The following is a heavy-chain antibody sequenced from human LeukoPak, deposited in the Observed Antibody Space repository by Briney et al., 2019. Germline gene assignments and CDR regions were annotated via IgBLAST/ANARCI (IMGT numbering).Heavy chain of an antibody. Sequence: GGSLRLSCAASGFTFSSYWMHWVRQAPGKGLEWVSTISGSGGTTYYADSVKGRFSISRDNSKNTLYLHMNSLRAEDTAVYYCARDSIPYYDFWSGYHDYWGQGTLVTVSS. CDR2: ISGSGGTT. J-gene: IGHJ4*02. D-gene: IGHD3-3*01. V-gene: IGHV3-23*01. CDR1: GFTFSSYW. CDR3: ARDSIPYYDFWSGYHDY.